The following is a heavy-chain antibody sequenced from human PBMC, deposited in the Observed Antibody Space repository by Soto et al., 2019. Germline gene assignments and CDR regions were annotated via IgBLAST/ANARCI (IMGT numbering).Heavy chain of an antibody. D-gene: IGHD6-19*01. Sequence: GGSLRLSCAASGFTFSSYAMSWVRQAPGKGLEWVSSISGSGGSTYYADSVKGRFTISRDNSKTTLYLQMNSLRAEDTAVYYCAKDVKIAVDGNWFDPWGQGTVVTVSS. CDR3: AKDVKIAVDGNWFDP. J-gene: IGHJ5*02. CDR1: GFTFSSYA. CDR2: ISGSGGST. V-gene: IGHV3-23*01.